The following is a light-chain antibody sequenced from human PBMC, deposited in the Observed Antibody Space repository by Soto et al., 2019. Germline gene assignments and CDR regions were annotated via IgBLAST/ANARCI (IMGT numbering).Light chain of an antibody. CDR1: QSISSW. J-gene: IGKJ1*01. CDR2: KAS. Sequence: DLQMTQSPSTLSASVGDRVTITCRASQSISSWLAWYQQKPGKAPKLLIYKASSLESGVPSRFSGSGSGTEFTLTISSLQPDDVATYYCQQYNSYPTFGQGTKVEIK. CDR3: QQYNSYPT. V-gene: IGKV1-5*03.